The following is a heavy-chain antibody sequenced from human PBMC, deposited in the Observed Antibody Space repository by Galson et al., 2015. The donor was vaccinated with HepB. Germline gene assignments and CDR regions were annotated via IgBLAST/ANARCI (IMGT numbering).Heavy chain of an antibody. V-gene: IGHV3-11*01. Sequence: SLRLSCAASGFTFSDYYMSWLRQAPGKGLEWVSYISSSGSTIYYVDSVKGRFTISRDNAKNSLYLQMNSLRAEDTAVYYCARRVVVAANDAFDIWGQGTMVTVSS. D-gene: IGHD2-15*01. CDR2: ISSSGSTI. J-gene: IGHJ3*02. CDR1: GFTFSDYY. CDR3: ARRVVVAANDAFDI.